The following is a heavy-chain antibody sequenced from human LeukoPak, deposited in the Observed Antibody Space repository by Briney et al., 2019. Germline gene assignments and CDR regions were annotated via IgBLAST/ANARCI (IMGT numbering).Heavy chain of an antibody. V-gene: IGHV3-23*01. D-gene: IGHD2-2*01. CDR1: GFTFSSYA. J-gene: IGHJ6*04. CDR2: ISGRGDST. Sequence: PGGSLRLSCAASGFTFSSYAMSWVRQAPGKGLEWVSGISGRGDSTYSADSVKGRFTISRDNSKNTLYVQMNSLRAEDTAVYYCARHISRIVVVPTDVWGKGTTVTVSS. CDR3: ARHISRIVVVPTDV.